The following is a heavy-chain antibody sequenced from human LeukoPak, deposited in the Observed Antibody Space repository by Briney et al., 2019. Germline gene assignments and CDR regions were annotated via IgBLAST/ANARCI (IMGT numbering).Heavy chain of an antibody. CDR3: ARVPFYDFDGYNMVDI. D-gene: IGHD5-24*01. V-gene: IGHV4-61*02. J-gene: IGHJ3*02. Sequence: SETLSLTCTVSGGSISSGSYYWSWIRQPAGKGLEWIGRIYTSGSTNYNPSLKSRVTISVDTSKNQFSLKLSSVTAADTAVYYCARVPFYDFDGYNMVDIWGQGTMVTVSS. CDR2: IYTSGST. CDR1: GGSISSGSYY.